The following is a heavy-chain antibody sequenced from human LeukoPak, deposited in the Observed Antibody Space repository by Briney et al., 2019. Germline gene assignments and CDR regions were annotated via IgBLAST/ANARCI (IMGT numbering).Heavy chain of an antibody. CDR2: ISTSSSYI. CDR3: ARDSEGVTGSTSWFDP. Sequence: GGSLRLSCSASGFTFSRYSMNWVRQAPGKGVEWVSSISTSSSYIYYADSVKGRFTISRDNAKKSLFLQMNSLRVEDTAVYYCARDSEGVTGSTSWFDPWGQGTLVTVSS. J-gene: IGHJ5*02. D-gene: IGHD1-7*01. CDR1: GFTFSRYS. V-gene: IGHV3-21*01.